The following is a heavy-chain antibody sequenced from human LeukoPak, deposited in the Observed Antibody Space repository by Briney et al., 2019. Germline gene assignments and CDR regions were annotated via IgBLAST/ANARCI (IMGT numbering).Heavy chain of an antibody. CDR2: IYTSWTI. J-gene: IGHJ4*02. D-gene: IGHD5-18*01. V-gene: IGHV4-61*02. CDR3: ARGRKYTYGYTVTELGSGYFDY. CDR1: GGSISSGSYF. Sequence: PSETLSLTCSVSGGSISSGSYFWTWIRQPAGKGLEWIGRIYTSWTIYYNPSLKRPVTISVDSSKNHFSLKLSSVTAADTAMYYCARGRKYTYGYTVTELGSGYFDYWGQGTLVTVSS.